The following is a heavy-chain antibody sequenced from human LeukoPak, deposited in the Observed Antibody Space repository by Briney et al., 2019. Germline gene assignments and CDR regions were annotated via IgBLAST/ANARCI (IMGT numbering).Heavy chain of an antibody. J-gene: IGHJ4*02. Sequence: PGGSLRLSCAASGFTFSSNWMSWVRQAPGKGLEWVANIKQDGSETYYVDSVKGRFTISRDNAKNLLYLEMNSLRAEDTALYYCARVDGSSSCPYYWGQGTLVTVSS. CDR3: ARVDGSSSCPYY. CDR1: GFTFSSNW. V-gene: IGHV3-7*01. CDR2: IKQDGSET. D-gene: IGHD6-13*01.